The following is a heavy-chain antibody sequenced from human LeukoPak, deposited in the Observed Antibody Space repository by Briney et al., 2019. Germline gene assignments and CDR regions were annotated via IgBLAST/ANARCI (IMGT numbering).Heavy chain of an antibody. V-gene: IGHV3-48*03. CDR1: GFTFSSYE. CDR3: ARAYAGTLFY. D-gene: IGHD4-23*01. J-gene: IGHJ4*02. CDR2: ISSSGSTI. Sequence: GGSLRLSCAASGFTFSSYEMNWVRQAPGKGLEWGSYISSSGSTIYYADSVKGRFTISRDNAKNSLYLQMNSLRAEDTAVYYCARAYAGTLFYWGRGTLVTVSS.